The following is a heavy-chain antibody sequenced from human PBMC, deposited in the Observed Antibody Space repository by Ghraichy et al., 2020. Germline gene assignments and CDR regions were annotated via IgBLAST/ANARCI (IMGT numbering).Heavy chain of an antibody. V-gene: IGHV3-21*01. CDR3: ARGYCSSTSCHDYYYYYYMDV. Sequence: GGSLRLSCAASGFTFSSYSMNWVRQAPGKGLEWVSSISSSSSYIYYADSVKGRFTISRDNAKNSLYLQMSSLRAEDTAVYYCARGYCSSTSCHDYYYYYYMDVWGKGTTVTVSS. D-gene: IGHD2-2*01. CDR1: GFTFSSYS. CDR2: ISSSSSYI. J-gene: IGHJ6*03.